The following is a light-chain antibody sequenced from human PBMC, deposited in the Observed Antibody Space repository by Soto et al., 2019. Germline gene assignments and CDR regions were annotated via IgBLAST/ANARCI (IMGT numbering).Light chain of an antibody. Sequence: DIVMTQSPDSLAVSLGERATINCKSSQSVLYSSNNKNYLAWYQQKPGQPPKLLIYWASTPESGVPDRFSGSGSGTDFTLTISSLQAEDVAVYYCQQYYNTPSYTFGQGTKLEIK. CDR3: QQYYNTPSYT. V-gene: IGKV4-1*01. CDR2: WAS. J-gene: IGKJ2*01. CDR1: QSVLYSSNNKNY.